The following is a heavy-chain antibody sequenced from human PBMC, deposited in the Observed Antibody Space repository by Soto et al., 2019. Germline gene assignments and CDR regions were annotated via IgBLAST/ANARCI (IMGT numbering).Heavy chain of an antibody. CDR2: ISAYNCNT. CDR1: GYTFTSYG. D-gene: IGHD4-17*01. J-gene: IGHJ4*02. CDR3: ARDLHGDPDY. V-gene: IGHV1-18*01. Sequence: QVQLVQSGAEVKKPGASVKVSCKASGYTFTSYGISWVRQAPGQGLEWIGWISAYNCNTNYAQKLQGRVTITTDTSTSTANMELRSLRSDDKYVYYCARDLHGDPDYWGQGTLVTVSS.